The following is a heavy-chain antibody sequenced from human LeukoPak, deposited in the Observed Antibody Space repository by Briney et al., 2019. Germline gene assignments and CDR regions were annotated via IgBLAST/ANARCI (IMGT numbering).Heavy chain of an antibody. CDR2: IHHSGGT. CDR1: GGSVSSYY. Sequence: SETLSLTCTVSGGSVSSYYWSWIRQSPGKGLEWSGYIHHSGGTNYNPSLKSRAAISVETSKNQFSLKLRSVTAADTAVYYCARDGASGVDIVAHTFDYWGQGTLVTVSS. CDR3: ARDGASGVDIVAHTFDY. J-gene: IGHJ4*02. D-gene: IGHD5-12*01. V-gene: IGHV4-59*02.